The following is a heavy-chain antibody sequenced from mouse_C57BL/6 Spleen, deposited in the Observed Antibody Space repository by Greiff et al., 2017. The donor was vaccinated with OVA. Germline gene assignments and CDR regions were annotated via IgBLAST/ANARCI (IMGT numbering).Heavy chain of an antibody. CDR1: GYTFTSYW. J-gene: IGHJ4*01. CDR2: IDPSDSYT. V-gene: IGHV1-69*01. Sequence: QVQLQQPGAELVMPGASVKLSCKASGYTFTSYWMHWVKQRPGQGLEWIGEIDPSDSYTNYNQKFKGKSTLTVDKSSSTAYMQLSSLTSEDSAVYYCARNELAYAMDYWGQGTSVTVSS. CDR3: ARNELAYAMDY.